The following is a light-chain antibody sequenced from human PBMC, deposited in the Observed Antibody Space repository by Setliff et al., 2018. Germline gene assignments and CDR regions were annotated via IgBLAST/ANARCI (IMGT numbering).Light chain of an antibody. CDR1: SSNLGAGFT. CDR3: QSYGGGLNGYV. V-gene: IGLV1-40*01. J-gene: IGLJ1*01. Sequence: KSDTISCTGSSSNLGAGFTVHWYQVLPGTAPKLLIYSNNFRPSGVPDRFSGSKSGTSASLAITGLQSEDEADYYCQSYGGGLNGYVFGTGTKVTVL. CDR2: SNN.